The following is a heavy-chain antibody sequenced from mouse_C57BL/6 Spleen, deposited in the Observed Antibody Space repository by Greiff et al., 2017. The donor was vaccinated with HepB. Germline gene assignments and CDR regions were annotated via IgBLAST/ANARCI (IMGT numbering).Heavy chain of an antibody. CDR2: INPYNGGT. CDR3: ARGFDYDGWYVDV. Sequence: EVQLQQSGPVLVKPGASVKMSCKASGYTFTDYYMNWVKQSHGKSLEWIGVINPYNGGTSYNQKFKGKATLTVDKSSSTAYMELNSLTSEDSAVYYCARGFDYDGWYVDVWGTGTTVTVSS. V-gene: IGHV1-19*01. J-gene: IGHJ1*03. D-gene: IGHD2-4*01. CDR1: GYTFTDYY.